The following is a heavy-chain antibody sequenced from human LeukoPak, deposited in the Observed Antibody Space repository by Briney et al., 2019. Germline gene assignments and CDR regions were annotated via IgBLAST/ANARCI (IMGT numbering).Heavy chain of an antibody. CDR3: ARDHGGTAAAGFFDY. CDR2: ISSSSSYI. J-gene: IGHJ4*02. V-gene: IGHV3-21*01. CDR1: GFTFSSYS. Sequence: GGSLRLSCAASGFTFSSYSMNWVRQAPGKGLEWVSSISSSSSYIYYADSVKGRFTISRDNAKNSLYLQMNSLRAEDTAVYYCARDHGGTAAAGFFDYWGQGTLVTVSS. D-gene: IGHD6-13*01.